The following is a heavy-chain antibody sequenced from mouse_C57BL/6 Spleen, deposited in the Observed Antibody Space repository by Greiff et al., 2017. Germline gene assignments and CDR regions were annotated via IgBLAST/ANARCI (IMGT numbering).Heavy chain of an antibody. CDR1: GYSFTGYY. CDR3: AIGDPTWFAY. Sequence: EVKLMESGPELVKPGASVKISCKASGYSFTGYYMNWVKQSPEKSLEWIGEINPSTGGTTYNQKFKAKATLTVDKSSSTAYMQLKSLTSEDSAVYYCAIGDPTWFAYWGQGTLVTVSA. CDR2: INPSTGGT. J-gene: IGHJ3*01. V-gene: IGHV1-42*01.